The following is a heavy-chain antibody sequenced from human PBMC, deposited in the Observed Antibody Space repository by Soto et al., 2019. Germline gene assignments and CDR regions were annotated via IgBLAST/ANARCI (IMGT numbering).Heavy chain of an antibody. CDR1: GGSISSSSYY. CDR3: AVQTWWFER. V-gene: IGHV4-39*01. J-gene: IGHJ5*02. Sequence: PSETLSLTCTVSGGSISSSSYYWGWIRQPPGKGLEWIGSIYYSGSTYYNPSLKSRVTISVDTSKNQFSLKLSSVTAADTAVYYCAVQTWWFERWAKGTKVTVSA. CDR2: IYYSGST.